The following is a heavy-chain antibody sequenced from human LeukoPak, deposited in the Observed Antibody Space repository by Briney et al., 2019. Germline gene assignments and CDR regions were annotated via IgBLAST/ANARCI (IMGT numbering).Heavy chain of an antibody. J-gene: IGHJ4*02. CDR3: ARVSDRIAAAGYDY. V-gene: IGHV3-7*01. CDR1: GFTFSSYW. CDR2: IKQDGSEK. Sequence: XGSLRLSCAASGFTFSSYWMSWVRQAPGKGLEWVANIKQDGSEKYYVDSVKGRFTISRDNAKNSLYLQMNSLRAEDTAVYYCARVSDRIAAAGYDYWGQGTLVTVSS. D-gene: IGHD6-13*01.